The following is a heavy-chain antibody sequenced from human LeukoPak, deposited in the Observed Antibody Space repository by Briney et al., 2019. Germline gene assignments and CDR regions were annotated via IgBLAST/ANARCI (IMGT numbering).Heavy chain of an antibody. CDR1: GFTFDDYA. CDR3: AKDNLRDIVVVTVICYFDY. V-gene: IGHV3-43D*03. CDR2: INWDGGST. D-gene: IGHD2-21*02. J-gene: IGHJ4*02. Sequence: GGSLRLSCAASGFTFDDYAMHWVRQAPGKGLEWVSLINWDGGSTYYADSVKGRFTISRDNSKNTLYLQMNSLRAEDTAVYYCAKDNLRDIVVVTVICYFDYWGQGTLVTVSS.